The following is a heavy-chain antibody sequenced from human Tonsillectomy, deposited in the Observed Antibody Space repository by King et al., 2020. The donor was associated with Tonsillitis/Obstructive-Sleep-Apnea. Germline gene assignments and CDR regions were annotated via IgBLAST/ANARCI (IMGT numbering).Heavy chain of an antibody. J-gene: IGHJ3*02. CDR3: ARPNLRAFDI. V-gene: IGHV4-39*01. CDR1: GGSISSSSYY. CDR2: VYYSGNT. Sequence: QMQLQESSPGLVKPSETLSLTCTVSGGSISSSSYYWGWIRQPPGKGLEWIGSVYYSGNTYYNPSLKTRVIISVDTSKNQFSLNLTSVTAEDTAVYYCARPNLRAFDIWGQGTMVTVS.